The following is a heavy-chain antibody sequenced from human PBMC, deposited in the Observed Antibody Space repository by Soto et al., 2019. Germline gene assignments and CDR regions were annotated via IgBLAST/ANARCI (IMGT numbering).Heavy chain of an antibody. CDR3: ARHGYGDYAFDI. Sequence: SETLSLTCTVSGGSISSYYWSWIRQPPGKGLEWIGYIYYSGSTNYNPSLKSRVTISVDTSKNQFSLKLSSVTAADTAVYYCARHGYGDYAFDIWGQGTMVTVSS. V-gene: IGHV4-59*08. CDR2: IYYSGST. CDR1: GGSISSYY. J-gene: IGHJ3*02. D-gene: IGHD4-17*01.